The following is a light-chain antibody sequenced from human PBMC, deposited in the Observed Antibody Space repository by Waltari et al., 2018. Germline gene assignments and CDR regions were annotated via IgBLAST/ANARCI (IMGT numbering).Light chain of an antibody. J-gene: IGLJ3*02. CDR1: INNGGNQG. Sequence: QAWLTQPPSVSKGLRQTDTLNCPGNINNGGNQGEAWLQLYQGHPPKVLSDRNNNRPSGISERFSASRSGNTASLTIAGLQSEDEGDYYCSAWDTSLNGWVFGGGTKLTVL. V-gene: IGLV10-54*04. CDR2: RNN. CDR3: SAWDTSLNGWV.